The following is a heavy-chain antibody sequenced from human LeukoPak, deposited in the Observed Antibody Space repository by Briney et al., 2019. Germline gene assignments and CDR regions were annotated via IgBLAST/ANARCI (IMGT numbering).Heavy chain of an antibody. V-gene: IGHV1-8*01. CDR1: GYTFTSYD. CDR3: ARVRDSSGSHYFDY. CDR2: MNPNRGNI. J-gene: IGHJ4*02. Sequence: ASVKVSCKASGYTFTSYDINWVRQATGQGLEWMGWMNPNRGNIGYAQKFQDRVTMTRSTSISTAYMELSSLRSEDTAVYHCARVRDSSGSHYFDYWGQGTLVTVSS. D-gene: IGHD6-19*01.